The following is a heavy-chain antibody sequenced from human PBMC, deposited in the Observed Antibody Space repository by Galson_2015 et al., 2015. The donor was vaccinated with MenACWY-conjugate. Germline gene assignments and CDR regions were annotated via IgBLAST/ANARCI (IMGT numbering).Heavy chain of an antibody. D-gene: IGHD3-10*01. CDR1: GFTFSSYA. J-gene: IGHJ4*02. CDR3: AKVDGSGSLIGCVDY. Sequence: SLRLSCAASGFTFSSYAMTWVRQAPGKGLEWVSVITGTGVTTYYADSVKGRFTISRDNSKNTLYLQMNSLRAEDTALYYCAKVDGSGSLIGCVDYWGQGTLVTVSS. V-gene: IGHV3-23*01. CDR2: ITGTGVTT.